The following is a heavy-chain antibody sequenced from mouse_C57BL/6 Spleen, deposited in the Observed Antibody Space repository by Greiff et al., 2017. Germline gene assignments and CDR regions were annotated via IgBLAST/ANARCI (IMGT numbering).Heavy chain of an antibody. Sequence: QVQLQQSGAELVRPGTSVKVSCKASGYAFTNYLIEWVKQRPGQGLEWIGVINPGSGGTNYNEKFKDKATLTADKSSSTAYMQLSSLTSEDSAVYFCARRIEDAMDYWGQGTAVTVSS. CDR2: INPGSGGT. CDR3: ARRIEDAMDY. V-gene: IGHV1-54*01. CDR1: GYAFTNYL. J-gene: IGHJ4*01.